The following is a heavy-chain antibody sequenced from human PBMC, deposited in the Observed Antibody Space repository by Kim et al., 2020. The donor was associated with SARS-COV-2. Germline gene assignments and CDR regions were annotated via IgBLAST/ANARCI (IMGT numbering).Heavy chain of an antibody. J-gene: IGHJ4*02. Sequence: ASVKVSCKSSGFTFTSYHVHWVRQAPGQGLEWVGIIKSTGDITVYAQELQGRVTVTRDTSTTTVYMELTSLRSDDTAIYYCIREVPDAYHFDYWGQGTLVSVSS. V-gene: IGHV1-46*03. D-gene: IGHD2-2*02. CDR1: GFTFTSYH. CDR2: IKSTGDIT. CDR3: IREVPDAYHFDY.